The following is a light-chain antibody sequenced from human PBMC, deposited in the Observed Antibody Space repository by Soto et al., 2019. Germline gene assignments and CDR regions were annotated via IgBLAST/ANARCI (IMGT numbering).Light chain of an antibody. CDR2: GAS. CDR1: QSISTY. V-gene: IGKV1-39*01. J-gene: IGKJ4*01. CDR3: QQSYSTRLS. Sequence: DIELTQSPSSLSASVGDRVTITCRASQSISTYLNWYQQKGGKAPKLLIHGASGLQSGVPLRFSGSGSGTDFSLTITSLHPEDFATYYCQQSYSTRLSFGGGTKLEIK.